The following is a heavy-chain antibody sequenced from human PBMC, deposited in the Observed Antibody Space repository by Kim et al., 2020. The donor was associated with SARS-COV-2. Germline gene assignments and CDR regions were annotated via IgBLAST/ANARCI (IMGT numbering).Heavy chain of an antibody. CDR1: GFTFSSYE. J-gene: IGHJ1*01. Sequence: GGSLRLSCAASGFTFSSYEMNWVRQAPGKGLEWVSYISSSGSTIYYADSVKGRFTISRDNAKNSLYLQMNSLRAEDTAVYYCARSCGGDCSSSMRYFQHWGQGTLVTLSS. D-gene: IGHD2-21*02. CDR3: ARSCGGDCSSSMRYFQH. V-gene: IGHV3-48*03. CDR2: ISSSGSTI.